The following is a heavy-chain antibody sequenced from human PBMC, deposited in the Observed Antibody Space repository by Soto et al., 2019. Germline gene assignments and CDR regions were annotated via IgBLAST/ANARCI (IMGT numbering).Heavy chain of an antibody. J-gene: IGHJ4*02. CDR3: AREVDIVATIRLGTYFDY. V-gene: IGHV3-30-3*01. Sequence: LRRSCAASGFTFSSYAMHWVRQAPGKGLEWVAVISYDGSNKYYADSVKGRFTISRDNSKNTLYLQMNSLRAEDTAVYYCAREVDIVATIRLGTYFDYWGQGTLVTVSS. CDR2: ISYDGSNK. D-gene: IGHD5-12*01. CDR1: GFTFSSYA.